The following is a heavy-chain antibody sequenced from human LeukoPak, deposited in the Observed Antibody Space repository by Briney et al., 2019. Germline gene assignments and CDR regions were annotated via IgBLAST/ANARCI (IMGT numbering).Heavy chain of an antibody. CDR3: ARGRGSSSPYYYYYYYMDV. CDR1: GGSISSSSYY. J-gene: IGHJ6*03. CDR2: IYYSGST. V-gene: IGHV4-39*07. Sequence: PSETLSLTCTVSGGSISSSSYYWGWIRQPPGKGLEWIGSIYYSGSTYYNPSLKSRVTISVDTSKNQFSLKLSSVTAADTAVYYCARGRGSSSPYYYYYYYMDVWGKGTTVTVSS. D-gene: IGHD6-6*01.